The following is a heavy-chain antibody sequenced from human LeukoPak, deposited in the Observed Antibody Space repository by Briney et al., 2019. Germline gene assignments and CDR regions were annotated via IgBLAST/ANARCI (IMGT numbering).Heavy chain of an antibody. CDR2: IYHSGST. Sequence: PSQTLSLTCTVSGGSISSGGYYWSWIRQPPGKGLEWIGYIYHSGSTYYNPSLKSRVTISVDRSKNQFSLKLSSVTAADTAVYYCARVSPYYDSSGYYTSNKRFDYWGQGALVTVSS. CDR3: ARVSPYYDSSGYYTSNKRFDY. D-gene: IGHD3-22*01. CDR1: GGSISSGGYY. J-gene: IGHJ4*02. V-gene: IGHV4-30-2*01.